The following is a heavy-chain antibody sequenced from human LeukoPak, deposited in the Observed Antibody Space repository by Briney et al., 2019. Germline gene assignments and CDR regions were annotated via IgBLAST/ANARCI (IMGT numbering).Heavy chain of an antibody. CDR2: ISGSGGST. V-gene: IGHV3-23*01. J-gene: IGHJ5*02. CDR1: GFTFSSYA. D-gene: IGHD3-3*01. CDR3: AKGGDYDFWSGSNWFDP. Sequence: SGGSLRLSCAASGFTFSSYAMSWVRQAPGKGLEWVSAISGSGGSTYYADSVKGRFTISRDNSKNTLYLQMNSLRAEDTAVYYCAKGGDYDFWSGSNWFDPWAREPWSPSPQ.